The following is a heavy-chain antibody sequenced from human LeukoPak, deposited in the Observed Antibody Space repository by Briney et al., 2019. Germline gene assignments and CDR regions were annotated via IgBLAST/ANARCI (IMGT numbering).Heavy chain of an antibody. D-gene: IGHD1-26*01. CDR2: MNPNSGNT. CDR1: GYTFTSYD. Sequence: GASVKVSCKASGYTFTSYDINWVRQATGQGLEWMGWMNPNSGNTGYPRRFQGRVTITRNTSISTAYMELSSLRSEDTAVYYCARFSGSYYGSGAFDIWGQGTIITVSS. J-gene: IGHJ3*02. V-gene: IGHV1-8*03. CDR3: ARFSGSYYGSGAFDI.